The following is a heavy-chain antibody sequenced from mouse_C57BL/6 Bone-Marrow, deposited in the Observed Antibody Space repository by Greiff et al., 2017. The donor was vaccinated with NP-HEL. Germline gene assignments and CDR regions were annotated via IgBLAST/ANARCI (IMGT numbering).Heavy chain of an antibody. CDR1: GYSFTDYN. J-gene: IGHJ1*03. CDR3: ARTRITTVVADWYFDV. CDR2: INPNYGTT. D-gene: IGHD1-1*01. V-gene: IGHV1-39*01. Sequence: EVKLMESGPELVKPGASVKISCKASGYSFTDYNMNWVKQSNGKSLEWIGVINPNYGTTSYNQKFKGKATLTVDQSSSTAYMQLNSLTSEDSAVYYCARTRITTVVADWYFDVWGTGTTVTVSS.